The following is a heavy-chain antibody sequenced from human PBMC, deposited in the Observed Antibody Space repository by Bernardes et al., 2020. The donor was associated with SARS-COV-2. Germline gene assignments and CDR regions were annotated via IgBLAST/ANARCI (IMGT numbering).Heavy chain of an antibody. V-gene: IGHV3-23*01. CDR3: AKEEWLVRYFDY. D-gene: IGHD6-19*01. J-gene: IGHJ4*02. CDR1: GFTFSSYA. Sequence: GSSLKVSCAASGFTFSSYAMSWVRQAPGKGLEWVSATSGSGGSTYYADSVKGRFTISRDNSKNTLYLQMNSLRAEDTAVYYCAKEEWLVRYFDYWGQGTLVTVSS. CDR2: TSGSGGST.